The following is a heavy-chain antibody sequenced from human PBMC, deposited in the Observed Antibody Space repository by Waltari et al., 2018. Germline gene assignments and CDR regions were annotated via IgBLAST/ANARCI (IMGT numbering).Heavy chain of an antibody. Sequence: EVQLVESGGGLVKPGGSLRLSCAASGFTFSSYSMNWVRQAPGKGLEWVSSISSSSSYIYYADSVKGRFTISRDNAKNSLYLQMNSLRAEDTAVYYCARAGGWLRPTDYWGQGTLVIVSS. CDR2: ISSSSSYI. V-gene: IGHV3-21*01. J-gene: IGHJ4*02. CDR1: GFTFSSYS. D-gene: IGHD5-12*01. CDR3: ARAGGWLRPTDY.